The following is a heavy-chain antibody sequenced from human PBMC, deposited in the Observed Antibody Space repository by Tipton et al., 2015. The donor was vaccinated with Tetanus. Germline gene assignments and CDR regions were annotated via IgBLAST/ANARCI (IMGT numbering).Heavy chain of an antibody. CDR2: VSSGGSI. V-gene: IGHV4-59*01. D-gene: IGHD3-3*01. Sequence: LRLSCAASGFTFQDYAIHWIRQPPGKGLEWLAYVSSGGSINSNYSLKSRITVSRDTSKNQFSLNLSSVTAADTAVYFCARANFDFSKKGPFDSWGQGILVVVSA. CDR3: ARANFDFSKKGPFDS. CDR1: GFTFQDYA. J-gene: IGHJ4*02.